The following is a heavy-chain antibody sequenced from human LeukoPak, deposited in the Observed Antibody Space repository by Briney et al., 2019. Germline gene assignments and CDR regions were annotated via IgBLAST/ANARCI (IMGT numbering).Heavy chain of an antibody. D-gene: IGHD2-2*01. Sequence: SETLSLTCAVYGGSFSGYYWSWIRQPPGKGPEWIGEINHSGSTNYNPSLKSRVTISVDTSKNQFSLKLSSVTAADTAVYYCARGGLGYCSSTSCYGFVYWGQGTLVTVSS. V-gene: IGHV4-34*01. CDR3: ARGGLGYCSSTSCYGFVY. CDR1: GGSFSGYY. CDR2: INHSGST. J-gene: IGHJ4*02.